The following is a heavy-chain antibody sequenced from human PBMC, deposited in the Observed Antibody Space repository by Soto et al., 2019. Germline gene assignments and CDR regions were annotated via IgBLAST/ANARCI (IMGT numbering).Heavy chain of an antibody. Sequence: QVQLQESGPGLVKPSQTLSLTCTASGGSISSGGYYWSWMRQHPGKGLEWIGYIYYSGSTYYNPSLKCRVTISVDTSNNQFPLKLRSVTAADTAVYYCARSRVTGTYPHDFQPWGQGTLVTVSS. CDR1: GGSISSGGYY. CDR3: ARSRVTGTYPHDFQP. V-gene: IGHV4-31*03. J-gene: IGHJ1*01. CDR2: IYYSGST. D-gene: IGHD2-21*02.